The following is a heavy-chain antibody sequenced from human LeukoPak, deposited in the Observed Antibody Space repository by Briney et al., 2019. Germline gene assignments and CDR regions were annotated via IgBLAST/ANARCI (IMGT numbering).Heavy chain of an antibody. CDR2: ISGPAGSW. D-gene: IGHD5/OR15-5a*01. J-gene: IGHJ4*02. Sequence: EVSLRLSCAASGFTFSSYAMSWVRQAPGKGLEWVSAISGPAGSWDYADSVKGRFTISRDNSKNTLFLQMNSLRADDTAIYYCAKKVGLVSAPLYYFDVWGQGTLVTVSS. V-gene: IGHV3-23*01. CDR1: GFTFSSYA. CDR3: AKKVGLVSAPLYYFDV.